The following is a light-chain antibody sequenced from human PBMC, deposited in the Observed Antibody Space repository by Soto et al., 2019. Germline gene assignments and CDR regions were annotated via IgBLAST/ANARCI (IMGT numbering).Light chain of an antibody. CDR3: QQLNLYPLALT. CDR1: QGISSY. Sequence: DIQLTQSPSFLSASVGDRVTITCRASQGISSYLAWYQQKPGKAPKVLIYAASTLQSGVPSRFSGSGSGTEFTLTISSLQPEDFATYYCQQLNLYPLALTFGGGTKVEIK. CDR2: AAS. J-gene: IGKJ4*01. V-gene: IGKV1-9*01.